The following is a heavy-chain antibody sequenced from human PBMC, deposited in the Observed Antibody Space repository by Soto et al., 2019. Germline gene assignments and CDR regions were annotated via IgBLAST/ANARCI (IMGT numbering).Heavy chain of an antibody. D-gene: IGHD5-12*01. CDR3: ARVRRWLPEEMVDL. Sequence: QVQLHQWGAGQLRASETLSLTCGVSGGSFSGYYWSWIRQPPGKGLEWIGEVNDSGNSHYNPSLKRRVVISVDTPKSEFSLKMNTVTAADTGVYYCARVRRWLPEEMVDLWGQGALVTVSS. J-gene: IGHJ5*02. V-gene: IGHV4-34*01. CDR1: GGSFSGYY. CDR2: VNDSGNS.